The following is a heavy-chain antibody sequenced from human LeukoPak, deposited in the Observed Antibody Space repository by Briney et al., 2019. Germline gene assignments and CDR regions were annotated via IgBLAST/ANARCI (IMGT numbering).Heavy chain of an antibody. J-gene: IGHJ5*02. CDR1: GGSIRGYY. CDR3: ARGGYYGSGNDFRFDP. Sequence: PSETLSLTCNVSGGSIRGYYWSWIRQPPGKGLEWIGYIYSSGSTNYNPSLKSRVTMSVDTSKNQFSLKVNSVTAADTAVYYCARGGYYGSGNDFRFDPWGQGTLVTVSS. D-gene: IGHD3-10*01. V-gene: IGHV4-59*01. CDR2: IYSSGST.